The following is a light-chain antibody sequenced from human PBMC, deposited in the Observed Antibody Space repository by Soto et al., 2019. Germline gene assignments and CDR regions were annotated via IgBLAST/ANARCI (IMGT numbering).Light chain of an antibody. CDR3: CSYAGRQRL. CDR2: AVT. J-gene: IGLJ3*02. CDR1: NSDVGAFNS. V-gene: IGLV2-14*01. Sequence: QSVLTQPASVSGSPGQSVTISCTGSNSDVGAFNSVSWYQQAPGKVPKLLIYAVTDRPPGVSPRFSGSKSGYTASLTISGLRAEDEADYYCCSYAGRQRLFGGGTKVTVL.